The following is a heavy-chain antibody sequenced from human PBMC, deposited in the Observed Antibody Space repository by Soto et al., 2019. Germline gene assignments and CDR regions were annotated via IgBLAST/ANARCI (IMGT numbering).Heavy chain of an antibody. V-gene: IGHV3-48*01. CDR2: ISSSRSTI. Sequence: EVQLVESGGGLVQPGGSLRLSCAASGFTFSSYSMNWVRQAPGKGLEWVSYISSSRSTIYYADAVKGRFIISRDNAKNPLYLEMNSLSAIDTAVYYCARDCPGSSTTCYGNEWFDSWGQGTLVTVSS. D-gene: IGHD2-2*01. CDR3: ARDCPGSSTTCYGNEWFDS. J-gene: IGHJ5*01. CDR1: GFTFSSYS.